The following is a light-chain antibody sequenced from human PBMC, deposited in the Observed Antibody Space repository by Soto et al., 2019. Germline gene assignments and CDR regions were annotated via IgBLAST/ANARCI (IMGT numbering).Light chain of an antibody. CDR3: QQYNSYSLWT. CDR2: DAS. J-gene: IGKJ1*01. Sequence: DIQMTQSPSTLSASVGDRVTITCRASQSISSWLAWYQQKPGKAPKLLIYDASSWESGVPSRFSGSGSGTDFTLTISRLQPDDFATYYCQQYNSYSLWTFGQGTKVEIK. CDR1: QSISSW. V-gene: IGKV1-5*01.